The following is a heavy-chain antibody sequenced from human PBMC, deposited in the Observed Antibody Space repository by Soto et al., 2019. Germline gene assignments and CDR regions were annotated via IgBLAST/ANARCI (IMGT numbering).Heavy chain of an antibody. J-gene: IGHJ6*02. Sequence: QVQLVQSGAEVKKPGASVKVSCKASGYTFTSYVISWVRQAPGQGLEWMGWISAYNGNTNYAQKLQGIVTMTTDTSTRTAYMELRSLRSDDTAVYYCASYREQLVLYGMDVWGQGTTVTVSS. CDR3: ASYREQLVLYGMDV. D-gene: IGHD6-13*01. CDR2: ISAYNGNT. V-gene: IGHV1-18*01. CDR1: GYTFTSYV.